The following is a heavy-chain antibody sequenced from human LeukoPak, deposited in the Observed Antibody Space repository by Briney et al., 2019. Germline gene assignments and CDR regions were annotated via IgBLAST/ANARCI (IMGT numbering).Heavy chain of an antibody. V-gene: IGHV4-38-2*02. CDR3: ARAKIAARDPNNWFDP. J-gene: IGHJ5*02. Sequence: PSETLSLPCTVSGYSINSGYYWASIRQPPGKGLELIGSIDHSGSAYYNPSLKSRVTISVDTPKNQFSLKLSSVTAADTAVYFCARAKIAARDPNNWFDPWGQGTLVTVSS. CDR2: IDHSGSA. CDR1: GYSINSGYY. D-gene: IGHD6-6*01.